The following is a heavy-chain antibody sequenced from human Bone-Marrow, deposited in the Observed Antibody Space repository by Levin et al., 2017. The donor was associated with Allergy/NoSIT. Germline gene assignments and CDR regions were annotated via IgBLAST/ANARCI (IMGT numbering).Heavy chain of an antibody. CDR2: IFSNDEK. Sequence: SGPTLVKPTETLTLTCTVSGFSLSNARMGVSWIRQPPGKALEWLAHIFSNDEKSYSTSLKSRLTISKDTSKSQVVLTMTNMDPVDTATYYCARIPCSSTSCYHHFAFDIWGQGTMVTVSS. D-gene: IGHD2-2*01. CDR3: ARIPCSSTSCYHHFAFDI. CDR1: GFSLSNARMG. V-gene: IGHV2-26*01. J-gene: IGHJ3*02.